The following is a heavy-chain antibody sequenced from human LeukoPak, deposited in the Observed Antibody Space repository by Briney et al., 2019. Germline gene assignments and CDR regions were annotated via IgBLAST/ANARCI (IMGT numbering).Heavy chain of an antibody. D-gene: IGHD3-22*01. J-gene: IGHJ4*02. V-gene: IGHV3-30*18. Sequence: QSGGSLRLSCAASGFTFSDYYISWIRQAPGKGLEWVAVISYDGSNKYYADSVKGRFTISRDNSKNTLYLQMNSLRAEDTAVYYCAKDHDSSDLDYWGQGTLVTVPS. CDR2: ISYDGSNK. CDR1: GFTFSDYY. CDR3: AKDHDSSDLDY.